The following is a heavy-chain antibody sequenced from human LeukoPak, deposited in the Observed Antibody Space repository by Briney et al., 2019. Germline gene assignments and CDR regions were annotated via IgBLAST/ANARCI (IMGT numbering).Heavy chain of an antibody. V-gene: IGHV1-69*01. CDR3: AAYGGNSGKLDY. CDR2: IIPIFGTA. J-gene: IGHJ4*02. Sequence: SVKVSCKASGGTFSSYTISWVRQAPGQGLEWMGGIIPIFGTANYAQKFQGRVTITADESTSTAYMELSSLRSEDTAVYYCAAYGGNSGKLDYWGQGTLVTVSS. CDR1: GGTFSSYT. D-gene: IGHD4-23*01.